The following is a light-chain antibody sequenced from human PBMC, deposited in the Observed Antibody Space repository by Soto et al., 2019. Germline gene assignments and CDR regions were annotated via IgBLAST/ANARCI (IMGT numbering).Light chain of an antibody. CDR1: QSVSRS. CDR2: GAS. CDR3: QQYNNWPTIT. Sequence: EIVMTQSPATLSVSPGERATLSCRASQSVSRSLAWYQQKPCQAHRLLIYGASTRATGIPARFSGSGSGTDFTLTISSLQSEDFAVYYCQQYNNWPTITVGQGTRLEIK. J-gene: IGKJ5*01. V-gene: IGKV3-15*01.